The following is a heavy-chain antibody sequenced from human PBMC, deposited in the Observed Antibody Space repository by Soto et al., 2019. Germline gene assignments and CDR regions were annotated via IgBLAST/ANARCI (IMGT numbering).Heavy chain of an antibody. CDR1: GFTFSSYS. D-gene: IGHD6-13*01. Sequence: EVQLVESGGGLVKPGGSLRLSCAASGFTFSSYSMNWVRQAPGKGLEWVSSISSSSSYIYYADSVKGRFTISRDNTKTSLYLLMNSLRAEDTAGYYCAFSSSSADFDYWGQGTLGTVSS. V-gene: IGHV3-21*01. J-gene: IGHJ4*02. CDR2: ISSSSSYI. CDR3: AFSSSSADFDY.